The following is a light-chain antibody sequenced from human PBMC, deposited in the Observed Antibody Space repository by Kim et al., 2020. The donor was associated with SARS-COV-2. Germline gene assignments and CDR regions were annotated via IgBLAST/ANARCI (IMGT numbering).Light chain of an antibody. CDR3: QRYNNWLT. CDR2: AAS. V-gene: IGKV3-15*01. J-gene: IGKJ1*01. Sequence: FVSPEERAPLSCTARHVVSSYLAWYQQKPDQARRLLIYAASSTATGITGMFSGSGSGTEFTLTISSLPSEDFAVYYCQRYNNWLTFGQGTKVEIK. CDR1: HVVSSY.